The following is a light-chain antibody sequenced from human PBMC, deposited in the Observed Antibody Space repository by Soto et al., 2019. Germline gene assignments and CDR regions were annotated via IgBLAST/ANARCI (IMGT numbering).Light chain of an antibody. Sequence: ETVLRRAPATRTFSPAQSATMCFRASQSVSTYLAWYQQKPGQAPRLLIYDASNRVTGIPARFRGSGSGTHFTLTISSLEPDDFAVYYCKQRSNWQINLGQGTRLEIK. J-gene: IGKJ5*01. CDR3: KQRSNWQIN. CDR1: QSVSTY. CDR2: DAS. V-gene: IGKV3-11*01.